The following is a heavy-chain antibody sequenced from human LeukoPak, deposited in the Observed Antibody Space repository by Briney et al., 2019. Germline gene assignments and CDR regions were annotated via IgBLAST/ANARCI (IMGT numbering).Heavy chain of an antibody. V-gene: IGHV4-31*03. Sequence: PSETLSLTCTVSGGSISSGGYYWSWIRQHPGKGLEWIGYIYYSGSTYYNPSLKSRVTISVDTSKNQFSLKLSSVTAADTAVYYCAREDWRIRGYSDYYYGMDVWGQGTTVTVSS. CDR2: IYYSGST. D-gene: IGHD3-22*01. CDR3: AREDWRIRGYSDYYYGMDV. J-gene: IGHJ6*02. CDR1: GGSISSGGYY.